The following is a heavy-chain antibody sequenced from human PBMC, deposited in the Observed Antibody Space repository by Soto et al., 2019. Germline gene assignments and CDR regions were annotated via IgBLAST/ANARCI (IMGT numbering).Heavy chain of an antibody. D-gene: IGHD2-8*01. CDR2: IYHRGGT. J-gene: IGHJ6*02. V-gene: IGHV4-31*02. CDR1: GGSISSGGYY. Sequence: QVQLQESGPGLVKPSETLSFTCNVSGGSISSGGYYWSWIRQLPGKGLEWIGYIYHRGGTNYNPALKRPITISVDTSKNQFSLKMTSVTAADTAGYFCARAPGRMMNALRYYYGLDVWGQGTTVTVSS. CDR3: ARAPGRMMNALRYYYGLDV.